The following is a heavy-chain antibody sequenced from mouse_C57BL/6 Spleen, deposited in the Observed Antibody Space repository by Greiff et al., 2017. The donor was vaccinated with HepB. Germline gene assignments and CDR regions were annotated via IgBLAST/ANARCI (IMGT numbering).Heavy chain of an antibody. CDR2: IDPENGDT. V-gene: IGHV14-4*01. D-gene: IGHD1-1*01. J-gene: IGHJ1*03. Sequence: EVQLQQSGAELVRPGASVKLSCTASGFNIKDDYMHWVKQRPEQGLEWIGWIDPENGDTEYASKFHGKATITADTSSNTAYLQLSSLTSEDTAVYYCTSYYYGSSPYWYFDVWDTGTTVTVSS. CDR1: GFNIKDDY. CDR3: TSYYYGSSPYWYFDV.